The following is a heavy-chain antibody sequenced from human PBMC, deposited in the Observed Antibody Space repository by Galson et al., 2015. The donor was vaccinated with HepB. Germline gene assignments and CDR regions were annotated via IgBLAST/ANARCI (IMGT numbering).Heavy chain of an antibody. CDR3: ARMSDWLHFYGMDV. D-gene: IGHD3-9*01. V-gene: IGHV1-18*04. CDR1: GYTSTSYG. Sequence: SVKVYCKASGYTSTSYGISWVRQAPGQGLEWMGWNSAYNGNTNYAQKLQGRVTMNTDTSTSTAYMELRSLRSDDTAVYYCARMSDWLHFYGMDVWGQGTTVTVSS. J-gene: IGHJ6*02. CDR2: NSAYNGNT.